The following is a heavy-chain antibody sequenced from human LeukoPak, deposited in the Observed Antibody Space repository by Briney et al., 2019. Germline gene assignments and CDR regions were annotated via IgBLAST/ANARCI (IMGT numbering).Heavy chain of an antibody. CDR1: GYTVTSYY. D-gene: IGHD3-16*01. J-gene: IGHJ5*02. CDR2: LNPSGGSS. CDR3: AKAGGEYWLYNDNWFDP. V-gene: IGHV1-46*01. Sequence: ASVKVSCKASGYTVTSYYMHWVRQAPGQGLEWMGILNPSGGSSSYAQKFQGRATLTRATSTSTVYMELSSLRSEDTALYYCAKAGGEYWLYNDNWFDPWGQGTLVTVSS.